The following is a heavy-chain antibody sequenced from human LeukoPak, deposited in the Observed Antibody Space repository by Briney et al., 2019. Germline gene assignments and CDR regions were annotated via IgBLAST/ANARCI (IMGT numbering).Heavy chain of an antibody. CDR1: GYTFTGYY. CDR2: INPNSGGT. Sequence: ASVKVSCKASGYTFTGYYMHWVRQAPGQGLEWMGWINPNSGGTNYAQKFQGRVTMTRDTSISTAYMELSRLRSDDTAVYYCASREGYCSSTSCYLDAFDIWGQGTMVTVSS. D-gene: IGHD2-2*01. V-gene: IGHV1-2*02. J-gene: IGHJ3*02. CDR3: ASREGYCSSTSCYLDAFDI.